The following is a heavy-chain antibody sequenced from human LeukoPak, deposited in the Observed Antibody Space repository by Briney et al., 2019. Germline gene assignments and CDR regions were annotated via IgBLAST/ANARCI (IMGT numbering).Heavy chain of an antibody. CDR3: ARGFSYVDTAMVDY. CDR2: IYYSGST. Sequence: KPSETLSLTCTVSGGSISSYYWSWIRQPPGKGLEWIGYIYYSGSTNYNPSLKSRVTISVDTSKNQFSLKLSSVTAADTAVYYCARGFSYVDTAMVDYWGQGTLVTVSS. V-gene: IGHV4-59*12. CDR1: GGSISSYY. D-gene: IGHD5-18*01. J-gene: IGHJ4*02.